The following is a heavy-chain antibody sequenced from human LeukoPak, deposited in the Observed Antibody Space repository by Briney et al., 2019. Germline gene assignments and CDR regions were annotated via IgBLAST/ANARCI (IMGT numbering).Heavy chain of an antibody. CDR2: INHSGST. CDR1: GGSFSGYY. J-gene: IGHJ4*02. Sequence: SETLSLTCAVYGGSFSGYYWSWIRQPPGKGPEWIGEINHSGSTNYNPSLKSRVTISVDTSKNQFSLKLSSVTAADTAVYYCARVAPDYYDSSGSHFDYWGQGTLVTVSS. D-gene: IGHD3-22*01. CDR3: ARVAPDYYDSSGSHFDY. V-gene: IGHV4-34*01.